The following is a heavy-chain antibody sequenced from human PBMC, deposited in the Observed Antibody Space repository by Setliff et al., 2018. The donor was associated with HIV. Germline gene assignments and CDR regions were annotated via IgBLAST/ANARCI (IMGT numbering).Heavy chain of an antibody. J-gene: IGHJ4*02. D-gene: IGHD6-13*01. V-gene: IGHV3-15*01. CDR2: IKRKGDGGTT. CDR1: GFTFSDYW. Sequence: GGSLRLSCAASGFTFSDYWMSWVRQAPGKGLEWVGHIKRKGDGGTTEYATPVKGRFTISRDDSENMLYLQMNDLKTEDTAVYYCMDFAIAGAWDYWGQGTLVTVSS. CDR3: MDFAIAGAWDY.